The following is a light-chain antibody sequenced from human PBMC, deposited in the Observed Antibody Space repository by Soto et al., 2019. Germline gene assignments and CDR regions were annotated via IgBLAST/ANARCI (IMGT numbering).Light chain of an antibody. Sequence: EIVMTQSPATLSVSPGERATLSCRASQSVSSSLAWYQQKPGQAPRLLIYGASTRATGIPARFSGSGSGTEFTLTISNLQSEDFAVYYCQQYNNWPLTFGGGTKVEIK. CDR3: QQYNNWPLT. J-gene: IGKJ4*01. CDR1: QSVSSS. CDR2: GAS. V-gene: IGKV3-15*01.